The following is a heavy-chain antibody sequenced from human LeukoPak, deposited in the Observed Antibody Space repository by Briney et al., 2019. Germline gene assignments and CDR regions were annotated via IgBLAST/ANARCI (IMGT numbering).Heavy chain of an antibody. Sequence: PGGSLRLSCAASGFTFSSYEMNWVRQAPGKGLEWVSYISSSGSTIYYADSVKGRFTISRDNAKNSLYPQMNSLRAEDTAVYYCARARCSSTSCYRGYYGMDVWGQGTTVTVSS. J-gene: IGHJ6*02. CDR3: ARARCSSTSCYRGYYGMDV. CDR2: ISSSGSTI. CDR1: GFTFSSYE. D-gene: IGHD2-2*01. V-gene: IGHV3-48*03.